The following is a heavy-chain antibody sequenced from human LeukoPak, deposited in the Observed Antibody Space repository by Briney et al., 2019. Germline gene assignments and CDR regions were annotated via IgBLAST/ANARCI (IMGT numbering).Heavy chain of an antibody. CDR3: ARDFGPRLYAFDV. D-gene: IGHD3-16*01. V-gene: IGHV3-21*01. Sequence: GGSLRLSCAASGFTLAGYTMNWVRQAPGKGLEWVSSITGGSTYIHYADSVKGRFTISRDDAKNSLYLQMNSLRAEDTAVYFCARDFGPRLYAFDVWGQGTMITVSS. CDR2: ITGGSTYI. J-gene: IGHJ3*01. CDR1: GFTLAGYT.